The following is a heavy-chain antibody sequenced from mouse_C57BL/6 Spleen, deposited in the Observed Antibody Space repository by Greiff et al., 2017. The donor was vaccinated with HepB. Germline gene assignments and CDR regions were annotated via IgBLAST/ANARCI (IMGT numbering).Heavy chain of an antibody. CDR2: ISYDGSN. CDR3: AREGGYYVYFDY. J-gene: IGHJ2*01. V-gene: IGHV3-6*01. D-gene: IGHD2-3*01. Sequence: EVKLQESGPGLVKPSQSLSLTCSVTGYSITSGYYWNWIRQFPGNKLEWMGYISYDGSNNYNPSLKNRISITRDTSKNQFFLKLNSGTTEDTATYYCAREGGYYVYFDYWGQGTTLTVSS. CDR1: GYSITSGYY.